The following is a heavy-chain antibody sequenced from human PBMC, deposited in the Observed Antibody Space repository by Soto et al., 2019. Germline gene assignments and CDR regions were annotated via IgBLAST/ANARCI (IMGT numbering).Heavy chain of an antibody. CDR1: GFTFDDYA. J-gene: IGHJ6*02. CDR2: ISWNSGDI. D-gene: IGHD5-18*01. CDR3: AKDAIHVLLGYTYGAGGMDV. V-gene: IGHV3-9*01. Sequence: EVQLVESGGDLVQPGRSLRLSCAASGFTFDDYAMHWVRLAPGKGLEWVSGISWNSGDIYYADSVKGRFTISRDNAKNSLYLQMNSLRPDHTAMYYCAKDAIHVLLGYTYGAGGMDVWGQGTTVTVSS.